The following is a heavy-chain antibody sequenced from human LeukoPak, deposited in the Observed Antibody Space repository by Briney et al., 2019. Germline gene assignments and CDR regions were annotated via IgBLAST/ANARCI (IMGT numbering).Heavy chain of an antibody. CDR2: INWISSNI. J-gene: IGHJ3*02. V-gene: IGHV3-9*01. Sequence: PGRSLRLSCAASGFTFDDYAMHWVRQAPGKGLEWVSGINWISSNIDYAGSVKGRFTISRDNAKNSLYLQMNSLRAEDTALYYCARVRSSGSYYLLNDAFDIWGQGTMVTVSS. D-gene: IGHD3-10*01. CDR1: GFTFDDYA. CDR3: ARVRSSGSYYLLNDAFDI.